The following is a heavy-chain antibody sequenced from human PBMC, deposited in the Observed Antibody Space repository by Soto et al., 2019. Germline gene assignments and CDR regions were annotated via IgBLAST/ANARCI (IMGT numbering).Heavy chain of an antibody. CDR3: ARPSMVGAGSYWNFDL. Sequence: QLQLQESGPGLVKPSETLSLTCTVSGGSISSSSYYWGWIRQPPGKGLEWIRRMYYSGNSYYNPCLEGRVTLSVDTSNHQFPLRLSSVTAADSAVYYCARPSMVGAGSYWNFDLWGRGNLVTVSS. CDR1: GGSISSSSYY. CDR2: MYYSGNS. V-gene: IGHV4-39*01. J-gene: IGHJ2*01. D-gene: IGHD1-26*01.